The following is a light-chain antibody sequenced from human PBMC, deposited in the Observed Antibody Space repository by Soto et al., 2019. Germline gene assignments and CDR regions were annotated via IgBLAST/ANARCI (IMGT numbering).Light chain of an antibody. CDR3: QQYNNWPGT. Sequence: IVLTQSPATLSLSPGERATLSCRASQSVSIYLAWYQHKPGQAPRVLIYDASNRATGIPARFSGSGSGTDFTLTISSLEPEDFAVYYCQQYNNWPGTFGQGTKVEIK. CDR2: DAS. V-gene: IGKV3-11*01. J-gene: IGKJ1*01. CDR1: QSVSIY.